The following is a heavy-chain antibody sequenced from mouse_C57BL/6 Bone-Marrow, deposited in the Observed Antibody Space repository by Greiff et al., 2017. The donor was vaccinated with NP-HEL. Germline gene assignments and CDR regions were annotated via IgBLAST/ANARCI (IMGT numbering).Heavy chain of an antibody. CDR3: TDPFRWLLGY. J-gene: IGHJ2*01. V-gene: IGHV6-3*01. Sequence: DVQLQESGGGLVQPGGSMKLSCVASGFTFSNYWMNWVRQSPEKGLEWVAQIRLKSDNYATHYAESVKGRFTIARDESKSRVYLQMNNLRAEDTGIYYCTDPFRWLLGYWGQGTTLTVSS. D-gene: IGHD2-3*01. CDR2: IRLKSDNYAT. CDR1: GFTFSNYW.